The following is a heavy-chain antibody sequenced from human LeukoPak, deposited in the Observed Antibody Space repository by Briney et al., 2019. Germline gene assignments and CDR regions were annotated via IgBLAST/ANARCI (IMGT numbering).Heavy chain of an antibody. Sequence: PGGSLRLSCAASGFTFSSYWMSWVRQAPGKGLEWVANIKQDGSEKYCVDSVKGRFTISRDNAKNSLYLQMNSLRGEDTAVYYCARGGPNLLWFGEGDKSMDVWGKGTTVTISS. CDR3: ARGGPNLLWFGEGDKSMDV. D-gene: IGHD3-10*01. CDR1: GFTFSSYW. CDR2: IKQDGSEK. V-gene: IGHV3-7*01. J-gene: IGHJ6*03.